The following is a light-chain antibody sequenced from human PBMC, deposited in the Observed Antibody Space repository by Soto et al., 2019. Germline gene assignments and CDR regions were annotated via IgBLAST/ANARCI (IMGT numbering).Light chain of an antibody. Sequence: QSVLTQPASVSGSPGQSITISCTGTSSDFGDYNYVSWYQHHPDKAPKVIIYGVSNRPSGVSNRFSASKSGNTDSLTISGLQADDEADYYCSSYTGSRTRVFGTGTKVTVL. CDR2: GVS. CDR1: SSDFGDYNY. V-gene: IGLV2-14*01. J-gene: IGLJ1*01. CDR3: SSYTGSRTRV.